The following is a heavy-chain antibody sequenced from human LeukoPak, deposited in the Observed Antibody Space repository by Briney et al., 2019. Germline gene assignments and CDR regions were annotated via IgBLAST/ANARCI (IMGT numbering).Heavy chain of an antibody. CDR1: GYTFTSYD. D-gene: IGHD6-13*01. Sequence: ASVTVSCKASGYTFTSYDINWVRQAPGQGLEWMGWMNPNSGNTGYAQKFQGRVTMTRNTSISTAYMELSSLRSEDTAVYYCARGLIAAAVNWFDPWGQGTLVTVSS. J-gene: IGHJ5*02. CDR3: ARGLIAAAVNWFDP. V-gene: IGHV1-8*01. CDR2: MNPNSGNT.